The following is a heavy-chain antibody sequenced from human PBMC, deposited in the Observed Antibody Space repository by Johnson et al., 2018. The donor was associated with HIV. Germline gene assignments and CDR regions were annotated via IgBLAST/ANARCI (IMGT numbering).Heavy chain of an antibody. CDR1: GFTVSSNY. V-gene: IGHV3-53*01. CDR2: IYSGGST. J-gene: IGHJ3*02. D-gene: IGHD4-17*01. CDR3: ARERYAYGDYVSAAFDI. Sequence: VQLVESGGGLIQPGGSLRLSCAASGFTVSSNYMSWVRQAPGKGLEWVSVIYSGGSTYYADSVKGRFTIYRDNSKHTLYLQMKSLRAEDTAVYYCARERYAYGDYVSAAFDIWGQGTMVTVSS.